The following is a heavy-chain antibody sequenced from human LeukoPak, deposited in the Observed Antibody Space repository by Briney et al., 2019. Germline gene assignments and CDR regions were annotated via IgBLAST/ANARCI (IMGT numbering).Heavy chain of an antibody. Sequence: PGGSLRLSCAASGFTFSSYGMHWVRQAPGKGLEWVAVISYDGSNKYYADSVKGRFTISRDNSKNTLYLQMNSLRAEDTAVYYCAKGKGVTTFLDYWGQGTLVTVSS. D-gene: IGHD4-17*01. J-gene: IGHJ4*02. CDR2: ISYDGSNK. CDR1: GFTFSSYG. CDR3: AKGKGVTTFLDY. V-gene: IGHV3-30*18.